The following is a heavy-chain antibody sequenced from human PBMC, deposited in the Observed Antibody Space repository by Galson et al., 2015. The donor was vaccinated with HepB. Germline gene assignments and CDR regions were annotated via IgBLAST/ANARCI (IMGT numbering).Heavy chain of an antibody. CDR2: ISSSSSYI. D-gene: IGHD6-13*01. CDR3: ARDERHSSSWYHWYFDL. V-gene: IGHV3-21*01. CDR1: GFTFSSYS. J-gene: IGHJ2*01. Sequence: SLRLSCAASGFTFSSYSMNWVRQAPGKGLEWVSSISSSSSYIYYADSVKGRFTISRDNAKNSLYLQMNSLRAEDTAVYYCARDERHSSSWYHWYFDLWGRGTLVTVSS.